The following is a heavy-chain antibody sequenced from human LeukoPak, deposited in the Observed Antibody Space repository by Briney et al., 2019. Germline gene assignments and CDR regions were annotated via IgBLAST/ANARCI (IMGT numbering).Heavy chain of an antibody. J-gene: IGHJ4*02. CDR2: IYYIGSP. CDR1: SGFISIYY. D-gene: IGHD3-3*01. V-gene: IGHV4-59*01. Sequence: SQTLSLTCTLSSGFISIYYWICIRPPPGKGREWIGYIYYIGSPNYNPSLKSRGTISVDTSKNQFSLKLSSVTAADTAVYSWARIDFWSGRRASFDYWGQGTLRTVSS. CDR3: ARIDFWSGRRASFDY.